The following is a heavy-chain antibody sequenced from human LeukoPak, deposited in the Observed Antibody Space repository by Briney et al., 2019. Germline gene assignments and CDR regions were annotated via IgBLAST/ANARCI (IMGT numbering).Heavy chain of an antibody. CDR1: GGSITSTNY. J-gene: IGHJ4*02. V-gene: IGHV4-4*02. Sequence: PSGTLSLTCGVSGGSITSTNYWSWVRQPPGQGLEWIGEISLSGYTGFNPSLRSRVTMSLDESENHLSLNLASVTAADTAVYYCSRESGPFSPFGHWGQGILVTVTS. D-gene: IGHD1-26*01. CDR2: ISLSGYT. CDR3: SRESGPFSPFGH.